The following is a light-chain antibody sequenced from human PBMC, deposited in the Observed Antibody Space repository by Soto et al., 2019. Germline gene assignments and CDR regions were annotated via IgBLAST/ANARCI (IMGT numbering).Light chain of an antibody. CDR2: TAS. CDR3: QEYNSAPLT. CDR1: QGIFNY. V-gene: IGKV1-27*01. J-gene: IGKJ1*01. Sequence: DIQMTQSPSSLSASVGDRVTITCRASQGIFNYVAWYQQKPRKVPKLLIYTASTLQSGVTSRFSGSATGTVLPHTISTLQHDDVATYYCQEYNSAPLTFGQGTKVEIK.